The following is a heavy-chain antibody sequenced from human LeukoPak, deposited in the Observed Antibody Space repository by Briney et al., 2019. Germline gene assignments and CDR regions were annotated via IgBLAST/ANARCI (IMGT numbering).Heavy chain of an antibody. V-gene: IGHV3-30*02. D-gene: IGHD3-22*01. CDR3: AKELTYYYDSRGFDP. J-gene: IGHJ5*02. CDR1: GFTFSSYG. Sequence: PGGSLRLSCAASGFTFSSYGMHWVRQAPCKGLEWVAFIRYDGSNKYYADSVKGRFTISRDNSKNTLYLQMNSLRAEDTAVYYCAKELTYYYDSRGFDPWGQGTLVTVSS. CDR2: IRYDGSNK.